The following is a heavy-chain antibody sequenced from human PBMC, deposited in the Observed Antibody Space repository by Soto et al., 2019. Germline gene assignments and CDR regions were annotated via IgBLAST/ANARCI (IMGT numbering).Heavy chain of an antibody. CDR2: IDHDGPT. J-gene: IGHJ4*02. CDR3: VRDSHGDY. Sequence: EVQLVESGGGLVQPGGSLRLSCAGSGFIFNNYWMHWVRQAPGKGLEWVSRIDHDGPTDYADSVRGRFTISRDNAENTLYLQMNSLRPEDTAVYSCVRDSHGDYWGQGTLVTVSS. CDR1: GFIFNNYW. V-gene: IGHV3-74*01.